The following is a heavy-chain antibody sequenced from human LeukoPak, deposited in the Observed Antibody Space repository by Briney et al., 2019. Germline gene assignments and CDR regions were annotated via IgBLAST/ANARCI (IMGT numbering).Heavy chain of an antibody. D-gene: IGHD5-18*01. CDR2: MYDSVRT. J-gene: IGHJ4*02. CDR1: GGSISSHY. V-gene: IGHV4-59*11. CDR3: ATIKRGNIYGYFDF. Sequence: SETLSLTCTVPGGSISSHYWSWIRQPPGKGLEWIGYMYDSVRTKDNPSLKSRVTLSADTSKNQFSLRLSSVTAADTAVYYCATIKRGNIYGYFDFWARESWSPFPQ.